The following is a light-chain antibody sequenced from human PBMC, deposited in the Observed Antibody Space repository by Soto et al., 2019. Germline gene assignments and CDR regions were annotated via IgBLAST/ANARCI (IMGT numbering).Light chain of an antibody. V-gene: IGLV1-47*01. CDR1: SSNIGSNY. J-gene: IGLJ2*01. CDR2: RNN. Sequence: QSVLTQPPSASGTPGQSVTISCSGSSSNIGSNYVYWYQQLPGTAPKLLIYRNNQRPSGVPDRFSGYKSGTSASLAISGLRYEDEADYYCAAWDDSLSGRVFGGGTKLTVL. CDR3: AAWDDSLSGRV.